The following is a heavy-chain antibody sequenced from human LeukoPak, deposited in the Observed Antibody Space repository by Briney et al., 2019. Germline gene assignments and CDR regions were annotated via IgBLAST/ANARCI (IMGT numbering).Heavy chain of an antibody. D-gene: IGHD3-22*01. V-gene: IGHV3-15*01. CDR1: GFTFSNAW. CDR3: TTDFRGDEYYYDSSGYYTEQDFDY. CDR2: IKSKTDGGTT. Sequence: GGSLRLSCAASGFTFSNAWMSWVRQAPGKGLEWVGRIKSKTDGGTTDYAAPVKGRFTISRDDSKNTLYLQMSSLKTEDTAVYYCTTDFRGDEYYYDSSGYYTEQDFDYWGQGTLVTVSS. J-gene: IGHJ4*02.